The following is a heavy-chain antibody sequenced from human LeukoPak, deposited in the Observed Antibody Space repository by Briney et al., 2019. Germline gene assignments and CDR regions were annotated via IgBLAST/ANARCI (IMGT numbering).Heavy chain of an antibody. CDR2: INPNSGGT. CDR3: ARAYCTNGVCYTFDY. J-gene: IGHJ4*02. Sequence: ASVKVSCKASGYTFTGYYMHWVPQAPGQRLEWMGWINPNSGGTNYAQKFRGRVTMTRDTSISTAYMELSRLISDDTAVYYCARAYCTNGVCYTFDYWGQGTLVTVSS. CDR1: GYTFTGYY. V-gene: IGHV1-2*02. D-gene: IGHD2-8*01.